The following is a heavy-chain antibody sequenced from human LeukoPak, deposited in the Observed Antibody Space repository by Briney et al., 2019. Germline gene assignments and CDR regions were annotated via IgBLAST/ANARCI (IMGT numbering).Heavy chain of an antibody. CDR3: ARAVRAAAGSFDH. V-gene: IGHV3-13*01. D-gene: IGHD6-13*01. CDR2: IGTAGDT. CDR1: GFTFSSYD. Sequence: PGGSLRLSCAPSGFTFSSYDMHCVREATEKGLEWVSAIGTAGDTYYPGSVKGRFTLSRETAKNSLSLPMNTLRAGDAAVYYCARAVRAAAGSFDHWGQGTLVTVSS. J-gene: IGHJ4*02.